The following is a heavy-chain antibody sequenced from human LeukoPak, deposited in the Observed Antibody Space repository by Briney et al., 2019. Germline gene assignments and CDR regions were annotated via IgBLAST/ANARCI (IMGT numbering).Heavy chain of an antibody. V-gene: IGHV3-23*01. D-gene: IGHD3-3*01. CDR2: ISGSGGST. Sequence: GGPLRLSCGASGFTFSSYAVSWVRQAPGKGLEWVSDISGSGGSTYYAHSVKGRFTIYRDNSKITLYLQMNSLRAEGTAVNYCANCDFWSGYYKDAVDIWGQGTMVSVSS. CDR3: ANCDFWSGYYKDAVDI. J-gene: IGHJ3*02. CDR1: GFTFSSYA.